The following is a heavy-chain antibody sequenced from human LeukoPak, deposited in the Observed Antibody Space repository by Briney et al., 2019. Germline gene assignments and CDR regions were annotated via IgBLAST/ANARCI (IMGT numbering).Heavy chain of an antibody. V-gene: IGHV3-23*01. D-gene: IGHD6-6*01. Sequence: GGSLRLSCAASRFTFSSFAMSWVRQAPGKGLEWVSGLSGRGDETHYSDSVKGRFTISRDNSKNILYLQMNSLRAEDTAVYYCAKAFREFGSSSFSSFDIWGQGTLVTVSS. CDR2: LSGRGDET. CDR1: RFTFSSFA. CDR3: AKAFREFGSSSFSSFDI. J-gene: IGHJ3*02.